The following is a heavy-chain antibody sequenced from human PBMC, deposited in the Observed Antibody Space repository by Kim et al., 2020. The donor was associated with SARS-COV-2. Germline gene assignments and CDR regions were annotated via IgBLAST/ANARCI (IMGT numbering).Heavy chain of an antibody. J-gene: IGHJ3*01. D-gene: IGHD3-10*01. CDR3: SKDIWRWAFAA. CDR1: GFSMSGNA. CDR2: IGGSDDRT. Sequence: GGSLRLSCAASGFSMSGNAMAWVRQAPGKGLEWVAAIGGSDDRTDYADSVKGRFTISRDKSKNTLYLQLIRLRDDDTAVYYCSKDIWRWAFAAWGLGTVV. V-gene: IGHV3-23*01.